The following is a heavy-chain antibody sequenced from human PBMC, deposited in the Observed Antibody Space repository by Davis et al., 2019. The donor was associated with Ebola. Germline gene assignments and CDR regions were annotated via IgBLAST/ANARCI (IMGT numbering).Heavy chain of an antibody. J-gene: IGHJ5*02. D-gene: IGHD3-22*01. CDR2: INPGGGST. CDR1: GYTFTSYY. V-gene: IGHV1-46*01. Sequence: ASVKVSCKASGYTFTSYYLHWVRQAPGQGLEWMGIINPGGGSTSYAQTFQGRVTITADESTSTAYMELSSLRSEDTAVYYCARVGNYTTYNWFDPWGQGTLVTVSS. CDR3: ARVGNYTTYNWFDP.